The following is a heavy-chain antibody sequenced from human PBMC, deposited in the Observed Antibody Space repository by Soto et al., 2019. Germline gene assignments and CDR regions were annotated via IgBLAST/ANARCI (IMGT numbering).Heavy chain of an antibody. CDR2: IKSKTDGGTT. Sequence: GGSLRLSCAASGFTFSNAWMSWVRQAPGKGLERVVRIKSKTDGGTTDYAAPVKGRFTISRDDSKNTLYLQMNSLKTEDTAVYYCTSPPRYCSSTSCYGRNAFDIWGQGTMVTVSS. D-gene: IGHD2-2*01. CDR3: TSPPRYCSSTSCYGRNAFDI. V-gene: IGHV3-15*01. CDR1: GFTFSNAW. J-gene: IGHJ3*02.